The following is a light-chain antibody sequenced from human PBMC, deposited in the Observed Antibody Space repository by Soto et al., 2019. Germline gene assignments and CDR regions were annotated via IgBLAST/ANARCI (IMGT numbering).Light chain of an antibody. V-gene: IGLV2-8*01. J-gene: IGLJ3*02. CDR2: EVS. CDR1: SSDVGGYNY. Sequence: QSALTQPPSASGSPGQSVTISCSGTSSDVGGYNYVSWYQQHPGKAPKVMIYEVSKRPSGVPDRLSGSKSGNTASLTVSGLQAAAEADYYCSSYTGSNNLGFGGGTKLTVL. CDR3: SSYTGSNNLG.